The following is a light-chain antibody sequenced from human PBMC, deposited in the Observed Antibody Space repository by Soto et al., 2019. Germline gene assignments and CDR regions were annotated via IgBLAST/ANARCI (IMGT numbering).Light chain of an antibody. V-gene: IGKV3-20*01. J-gene: IGKJ2*01. Sequence: EIVLTQSPGTLSLSPGERATLSCRASQSVSSSYLAWYQQTPGQPPRLLIYGASSRTTGIPDMFSGSGSGTDFTLTISRLEPEDFAVYYCQQYGSSGYTFGQGTQLEIK. CDR2: GAS. CDR3: QQYGSSGYT. CDR1: QSVSSSY.